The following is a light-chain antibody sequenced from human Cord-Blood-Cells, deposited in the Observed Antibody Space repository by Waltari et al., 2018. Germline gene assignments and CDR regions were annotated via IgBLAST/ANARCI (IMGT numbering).Light chain of an antibody. J-gene: IGKJ3*01. CDR3: QQYGSSPPT. CDR2: GSS. V-gene: IGKV3-20*01. Sequence: EIVLTQSPGTLSLSPGERANLTCRASQSVSSSYLAWYQQKPGQAPRLLIYGSSSRATGIPDRFSGSASGTDFTLTISRLEPEDFAVYYCQQYGSSPPTFGPGTKVDIK. CDR1: QSVSSSY.